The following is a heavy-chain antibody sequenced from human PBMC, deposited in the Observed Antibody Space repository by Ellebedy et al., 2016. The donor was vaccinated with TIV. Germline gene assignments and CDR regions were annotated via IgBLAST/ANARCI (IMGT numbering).Heavy chain of an antibody. V-gene: IGHV3-30*02. J-gene: IGHJ4*02. CDR1: GFSFSSYG. CDR3: ARDRWPYFFDC. Sequence: PGGSLRLSCAASGFSFSSYGMHWVRQAPGKGLEWVAFIRSDGSNKYYTDSVECRFTIARDNSKNIVYLQTNSLRAEDTAVYYCARDRWPYFFDCWGQGTLVTVSS. CDR2: IRSDGSNK. D-gene: IGHD4-23*01.